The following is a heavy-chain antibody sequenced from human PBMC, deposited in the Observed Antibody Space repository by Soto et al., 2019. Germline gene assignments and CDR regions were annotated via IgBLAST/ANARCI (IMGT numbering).Heavy chain of an antibody. CDR3: ASSRPYSTPASDFDY. V-gene: IGHV4-31*03. J-gene: IGHJ4*02. CDR1: GGSISSGGYY. Sequence: SETLSLTCTVSGGSISSGGYYWSWIRQHPGKGLEWIGYIYYSGSTYYNPSLKSRVTISVDTSKNQFSLKLSSVTAADTAVYYCASSRPYSTPASDFDYWGQGTLVTVSS. CDR2: IYYSGST. D-gene: IGHD6-13*01.